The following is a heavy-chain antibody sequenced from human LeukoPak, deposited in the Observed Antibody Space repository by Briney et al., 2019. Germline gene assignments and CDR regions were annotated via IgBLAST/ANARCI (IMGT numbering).Heavy chain of an antibody. Sequence: ASVKVSCKASGYTFTDYYIHWVRQAPGQGLEWMGWINPNSGGTNYAHKFQGRVTMTSDTSISTVYMDLSSLNSDDTAVYYRARDVGSLVVDYWGQGTLVPVSS. CDR1: GYTFTDYY. V-gene: IGHV1-2*07. J-gene: IGHJ4*02. D-gene: IGHD2-8*02. CDR3: ARDVGSLVVDY. CDR2: INPNSGGT.